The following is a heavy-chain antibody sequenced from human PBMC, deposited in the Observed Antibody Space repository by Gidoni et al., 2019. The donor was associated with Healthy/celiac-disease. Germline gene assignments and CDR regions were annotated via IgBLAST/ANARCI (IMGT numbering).Heavy chain of an antibody. CDR3: ARHFKLIGPRDCGGDCYPDY. J-gene: IGHJ4*02. CDR2: IYPGDSDT. Sequence: EVQLGQSGAEVKKPGESLKISCKGSGYSFTSYWIVRVRQMPVKGMEWMGIIYPGDSDTRYCPSFQGQVTISADKSISTAYLQWSSLKASDTAMYYCARHFKLIGPRDCGGDCYPDYWGQGTLVTVSS. V-gene: IGHV5-51*01. CDR1: GYSFTSYW. D-gene: IGHD2-21*02.